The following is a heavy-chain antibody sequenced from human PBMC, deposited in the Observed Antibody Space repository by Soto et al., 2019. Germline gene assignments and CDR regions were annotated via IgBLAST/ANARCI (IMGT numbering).Heavy chain of an antibody. CDR2: ITGGTGTT. CDR3: AKDTSSSPYYMDV. V-gene: IGHV3-23*01. J-gene: IGHJ6*03. Sequence: EVQLLESGGGSVQPGGSLRLSCAASGFTFSNFAMSWVRHAPGKGLEWVSEITGGTGTTYYADSVRGRFIISRDNSKNTLHLQMNSLRAEDTAVYYCAKDTSSSPYYMDVWGKGTTVTVSS. D-gene: IGHD6-6*01. CDR1: GFTFSNFA.